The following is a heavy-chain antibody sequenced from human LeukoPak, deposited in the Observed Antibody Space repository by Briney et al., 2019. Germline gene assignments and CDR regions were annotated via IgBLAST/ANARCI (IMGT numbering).Heavy chain of an antibody. CDR2: IYYSGST. Sequence: SETLSLTCSFSGGSISNYYWSWVRQPPGKGLEWIGYIYYSGSTDSNPSLKSRVTISIDTSKNHFSLRLSSVTAADTASYYCARGYAYGPNYYFDYWGQGTLVTVSS. D-gene: IGHD5-18*01. CDR1: GGSISNYY. J-gene: IGHJ4*02. CDR3: ARGYAYGPNYYFDY. V-gene: IGHV4-59*01.